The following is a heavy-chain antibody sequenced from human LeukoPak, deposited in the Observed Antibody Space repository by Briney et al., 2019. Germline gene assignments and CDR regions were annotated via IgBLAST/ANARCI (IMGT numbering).Heavy chain of an antibody. CDR2: IYYSGST. V-gene: IGHV4-31*03. D-gene: IGHD3-3*01. CDR1: GGSISSGGYY. Sequence: PSETLSLTCTVSGGSISSGGYYWSWIRQHPGKGLEWIGYIYYSGSTYYNPSLKIRVTISVDTSKNQFSLKLSSVTAADTAVYYCARAVRFLEWPNWFDPWGQGTLVTVSS. J-gene: IGHJ5*02. CDR3: ARAVRFLEWPNWFDP.